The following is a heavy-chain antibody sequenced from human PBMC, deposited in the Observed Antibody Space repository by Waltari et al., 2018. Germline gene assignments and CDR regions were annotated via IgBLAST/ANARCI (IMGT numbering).Heavy chain of an antibody. CDR3: ARDLYYDSSGFNAFDI. CDR1: GFAFSSHA. V-gene: IGHV3-64*01. J-gene: IGHJ3*02. CDR2: ISSNGGST. D-gene: IGHD3-22*01. Sequence: EVQLVESGGGLVQPGGSLRLSCAASGFAFSSHAMHWVSKAPGKGLEYVSAISSNGGSTYYANSVKGRFTISRDNSKNTLYLQMGSLRAEDMAVYYCARDLYYDSSGFNAFDIWGQGTMVTVSS.